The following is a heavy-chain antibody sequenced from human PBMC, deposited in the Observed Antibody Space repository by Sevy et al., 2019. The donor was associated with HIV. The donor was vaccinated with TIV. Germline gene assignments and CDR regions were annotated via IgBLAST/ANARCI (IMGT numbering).Heavy chain of an antibody. V-gene: IGHV3-23*01. CDR1: GFTFSSYA. D-gene: IGHD2-2*01. Sequence: GGSLRLSCAASGFTFSSYAMSWVRQAPGKGLEWVSAISGSGGSTDYADSVKGRFTISRDNSKNTLYLQMNSLRAEDTAVYYCAKDRLHCSSTSCYEDWFDPWGQGTLVTVSS. J-gene: IGHJ5*02. CDR3: AKDRLHCSSTSCYEDWFDP. CDR2: ISGSGGST.